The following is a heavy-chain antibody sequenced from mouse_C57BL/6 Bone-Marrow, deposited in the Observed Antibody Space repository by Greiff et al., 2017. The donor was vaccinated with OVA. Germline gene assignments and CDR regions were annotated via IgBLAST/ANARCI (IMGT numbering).Heavy chain of an antibody. D-gene: IGHD1-1*01. V-gene: IGHV1-9*01. CDR1: GYTFTGYW. CDR3: ERGHYGRLDY. J-gene: IGHJ2*01. CDR2: ILPGSGST. Sequence: QVQLKQSGAELMKPGASVKLSCKATGYTFTGYWIEWVKQRPGHGLEWIGEILPGSGSTNYTEKFKGKATFTADTSSNTDYMQLSSLTTEDSAIENCERGHYGRLDYWGQGTTLTVSS.